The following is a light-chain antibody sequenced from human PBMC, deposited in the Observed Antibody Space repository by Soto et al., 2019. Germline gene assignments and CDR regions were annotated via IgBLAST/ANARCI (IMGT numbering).Light chain of an antibody. J-gene: IGLJ3*02. CDR1: SSNIGHSS. Sequence: QSVLTQPPSVSAAPGQKVTISCSGSSSNIGHSSVFWYRQLPGTAPKLVIFDNVNRPSEIPDRFSGSKSGTSATLGVTGLQPGDEADYYCGSWDSSLSAWVFGGGTQLTVL. CDR2: DNV. CDR3: GSWDSSLSAWV. V-gene: IGLV1-51*01.